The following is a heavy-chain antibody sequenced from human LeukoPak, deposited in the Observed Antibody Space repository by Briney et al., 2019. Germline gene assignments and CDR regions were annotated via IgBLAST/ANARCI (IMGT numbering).Heavy chain of an antibody. CDR2: ISGSDGST. J-gene: IGHJ4*02. V-gene: IGHV3-23*01. D-gene: IGHD2-15*01. CDR3: AKGRGYCTGGSCYSDY. CDR1: GFTFSNYA. Sequence: GGSPRLSCTAPGFTFSNYAMSWVRQAPGRGLEWVSTISGSDGSTYYADSVKGRFTISRDNSKNTLYLQMNSLRVEDTAIYYCAKGRGYCTGGSCYSDYWGQGTLVTVSS.